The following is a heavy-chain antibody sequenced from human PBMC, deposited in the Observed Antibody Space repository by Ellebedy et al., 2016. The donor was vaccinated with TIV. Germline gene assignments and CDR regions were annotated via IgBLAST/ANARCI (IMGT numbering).Heavy chain of an antibody. V-gene: IGHV3-23*01. D-gene: IGHD3-22*01. J-gene: IGHJ4*02. Sequence: GESLKISCAASGFTFSSYAMSWVRQAPGKGLEWVSTISNSGGSTYYAASVKGRFTISRDNSKNTLYLQMNSLRAEDTAVYYCARGVRGYWDFDYWGQGALVTVSS. CDR3: ARGVRGYWDFDY. CDR1: GFTFSSYA. CDR2: ISNSGGST.